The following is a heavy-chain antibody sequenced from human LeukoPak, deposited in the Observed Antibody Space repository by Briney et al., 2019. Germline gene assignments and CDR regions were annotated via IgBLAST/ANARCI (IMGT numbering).Heavy chain of an antibody. D-gene: IGHD1-7*01. CDR3: ARDRLWLELNDAFDI. CDR1: GGSISSSSYY. Sequence: SETLSLTCTVSGGSISSSSYYWGWIRQPPGKGLEWIGSIYHSGSTYYNPSLKSRVTISVDTSKNQFSLKLSSVTAADTAVYYCARDRLWLELNDAFDIWGQGTMVTVSS. V-gene: IGHV4-39*07. CDR2: IYHSGST. J-gene: IGHJ3*02.